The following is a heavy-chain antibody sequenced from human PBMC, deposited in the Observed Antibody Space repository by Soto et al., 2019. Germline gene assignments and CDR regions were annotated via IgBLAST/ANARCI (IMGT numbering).Heavy chain of an antibody. Sequence: EVQLLESGGGLVQPGRSLRLSCAASGFTFSSYAMNWVRQAPGKGLEWVSAMSGTGGSTYYADSVKGRFTISRDNSKNTLYLQMNSLRVADTAVFCCAKAGFSSGWSPSYFDYWGQGTVVTVSS. CDR2: MSGTGGST. V-gene: IGHV3-23*01. CDR3: AKAGFSSGWSPSYFDY. D-gene: IGHD6-19*01. J-gene: IGHJ4*02. CDR1: GFTFSSYA.